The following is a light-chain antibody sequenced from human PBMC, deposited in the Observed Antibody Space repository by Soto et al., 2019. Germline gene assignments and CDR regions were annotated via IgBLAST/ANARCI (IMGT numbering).Light chain of an antibody. V-gene: IGKV1-8*01. CDR3: QQYYTDPWT. CDR2: AAS. Sequence: AIRMTQSPSSLSASTGDRVTITCRASQDVSSYLAWYQQKPGEAPKLLIYAASTLQSAVPPRFSGSGSGTDFALTISCLQSEDFATYYCQQYYTDPWTFGQGTKVEF. CDR1: QDVSSY. J-gene: IGKJ1*01.